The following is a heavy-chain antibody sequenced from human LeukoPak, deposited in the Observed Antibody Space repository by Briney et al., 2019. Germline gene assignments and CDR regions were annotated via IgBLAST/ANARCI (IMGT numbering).Heavy chain of an antibody. Sequence: ASVKVPCKASGYTFPSYDINWVRQATGQGLEWMGWMNPNSGNTGYAQQFQGRVTMTRNTSINTAYMELSSLRSEDTAVYYCARALGGSSGGYYGMDVWGQGTTVTVSS. CDR2: MNPNSGNT. V-gene: IGHV1-8*01. CDR1: GYTFPSYD. D-gene: IGHD3-16*01. J-gene: IGHJ6*02. CDR3: ARALGGSSGGYYGMDV.